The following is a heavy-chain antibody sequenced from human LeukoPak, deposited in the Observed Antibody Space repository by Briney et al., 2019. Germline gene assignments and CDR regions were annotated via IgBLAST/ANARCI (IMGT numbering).Heavy chain of an antibody. Sequence: SGPTLVKPTQTLTLTYTFSGFSLSTSGVGVGWIRQPPGKALEWLALIYWDDDKRYSPSLKSRLTITKDTSKNQVVLTMTNMDPVDTATYYCAQSPSVYYDFWSAFSPNNWFDPWGQGTLVTVSS. CDR1: GFSLSTSGVG. J-gene: IGHJ5*02. D-gene: IGHD3-3*01. V-gene: IGHV2-5*02. CDR3: AQSPSVYYDFWSAFSPNNWFDP. CDR2: IYWDDDK.